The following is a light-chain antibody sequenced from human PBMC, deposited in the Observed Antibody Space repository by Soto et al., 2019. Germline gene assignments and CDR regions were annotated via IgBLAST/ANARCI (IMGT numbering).Light chain of an antibody. J-gene: IGKJ1*01. CDR3: QQYGSSSWT. Sequence: EIVLTQSPGTLSLSPGERATLSCRASQSVSNIYLAWYQQKPGQAPRLLIYGASSRATGIPDRFSGSGSGTDFTLTISRLEPEDFAVYYCQQYGSSSWTFGQGTKVEIK. CDR2: GAS. CDR1: QSVSNIY. V-gene: IGKV3-20*01.